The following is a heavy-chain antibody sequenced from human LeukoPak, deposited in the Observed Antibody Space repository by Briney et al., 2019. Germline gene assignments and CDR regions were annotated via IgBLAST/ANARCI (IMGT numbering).Heavy chain of an antibody. J-gene: IGHJ4*02. CDR1: GNTFTGYY. D-gene: IGHD3-22*01. V-gene: IGHV1-2*02. CDR2: INPNTGGT. Sequence: GASVKVSCKASGNTFTGYYVHWVRQAPGQGLEWMGWINPNTGGTNYAQNFQGRITMTRDTSSSATHMELSSLRSDDTAVFYCATSRNPYDGSGYYSVHYFDNWGQGILVTVSS. CDR3: ATSRNPYDGSGYYSVHYFDN.